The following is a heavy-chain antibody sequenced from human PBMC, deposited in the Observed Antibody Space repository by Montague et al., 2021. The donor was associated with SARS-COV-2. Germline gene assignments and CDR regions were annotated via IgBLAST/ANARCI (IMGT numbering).Heavy chain of an antibody. V-gene: IGHV4-39*01. CDR1: GDSTSCPNCY. Sequence: SETLSLTCTVSGDSTSCPNCYWGWIRQAPGKGLDWIGTIYNSGTTYYKPSLKSRLTISIDTSKNQFSLKLTSATAADTAVYYCARHRNYGDHSLDNWFHPWGQGTLVTVSS. CDR2: IYNSGTT. CDR3: ARHRNYGDHSLDNWFHP. J-gene: IGHJ5*02. D-gene: IGHD4-17*01.